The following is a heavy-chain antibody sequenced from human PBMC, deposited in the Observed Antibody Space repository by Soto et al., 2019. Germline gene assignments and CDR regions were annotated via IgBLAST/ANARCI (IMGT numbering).Heavy chain of an antibody. CDR3: ASRRGWELLDY. CDR2: VHHSGST. Sequence: SETLSLTCAVYGGSFSGYHWIWIRQPPGKGLEWIGEVHHSGSTNYNSSLKSRVSISVDTSKNQFSLEVTSVTAADTAVYYCASRRGWELLDYWGQGTLVTVSS. J-gene: IGHJ4*02. CDR1: GGSFSGYH. D-gene: IGHD1-26*01. V-gene: IGHV4-34*01.